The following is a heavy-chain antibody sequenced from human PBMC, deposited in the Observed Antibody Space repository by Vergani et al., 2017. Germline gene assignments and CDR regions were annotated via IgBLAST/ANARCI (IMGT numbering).Heavy chain of an antibody. D-gene: IGHD3-3*01. CDR3: ARGVGLEWSPGVGAFDY. V-gene: IGHV1-69*14. Sequence: QVHLEQSGTEVKKPGSSVKVSCKASGGTFTNYAISWVRQAPGQGLEWMGGIIPIFGITNYTQKFLGRVTITADISTSTAYMELSSLRSEDTAVYYCARGVGLEWSPGVGAFDYWGQGTLVTVSS. CDR1: GGTFTNYA. CDR2: IIPIFGIT. J-gene: IGHJ4*02.